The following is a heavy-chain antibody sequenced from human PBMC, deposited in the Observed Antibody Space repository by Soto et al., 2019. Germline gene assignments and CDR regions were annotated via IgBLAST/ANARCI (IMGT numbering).Heavy chain of an antibody. V-gene: IGHV1-3*01. Sequence: ASVKVSCKASGYTFTSYSMHWVRQAPGQRLEWMGWINAGNANTKYSQKFQGRVTITRDTSASTAYMELSSLRSEDTAVYYCARAVAVAADFDYWGQGTLVTVSS. CDR1: GYTFTSYS. CDR3: ARAVAVAADFDY. J-gene: IGHJ4*02. CDR2: INAGNANT. D-gene: IGHD6-19*01.